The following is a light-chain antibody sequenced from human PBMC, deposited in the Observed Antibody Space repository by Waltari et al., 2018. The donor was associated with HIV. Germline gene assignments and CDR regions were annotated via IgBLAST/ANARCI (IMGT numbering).Light chain of an antibody. Sequence: QSALTQPASVSGSPGQSITISCTGTSSDVGSYNLVSWYQQHPGKAPKLMIYEVTKRPSGVSHRFSGSKSGNTASLTIAGLQAEDEADYYCCSYVGSSTVIFGGGTKLTVL. CDR3: CSYVGSSTVI. CDR1: SSDVGSYNL. CDR2: EVT. V-gene: IGLV2-23*02. J-gene: IGLJ2*01.